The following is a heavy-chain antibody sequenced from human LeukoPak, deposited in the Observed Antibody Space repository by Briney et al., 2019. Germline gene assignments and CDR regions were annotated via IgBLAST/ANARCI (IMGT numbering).Heavy chain of an antibody. J-gene: IGHJ5*02. Sequence: SETLSLTCTVSGYSISSGYYWGWIRQPPGKGLEWIGTIYQSGSTYYNPSLKSRVTISIDTPKNQFSLKLSSVTAADTAVYYCARGDMGDFWSGYYSWGQGTLVTVSS. CDR1: GYSISSGYY. CDR3: ARGDMGDFWSGYYS. CDR2: IYQSGST. D-gene: IGHD3-3*01. V-gene: IGHV4-38-2*02.